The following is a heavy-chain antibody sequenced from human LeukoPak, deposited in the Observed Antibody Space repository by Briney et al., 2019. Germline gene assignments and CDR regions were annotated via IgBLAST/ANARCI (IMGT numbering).Heavy chain of an antibody. CDR1: GFTFSSYE. D-gene: IGHD3-10*01. Sequence: GGSLRLSCAASGFTFSSYEMNWVRQAPGKGLEWVSYISSSGSIIYYADSVKGRFTISRDNAKNSLYLQMNSLRVEDTAVYYCAHVKARSGSTFDIWGRGTMVTVSS. J-gene: IGHJ3*02. CDR2: ISSSGSII. CDR3: AHVKARSGSTFDI. V-gene: IGHV3-48*03.